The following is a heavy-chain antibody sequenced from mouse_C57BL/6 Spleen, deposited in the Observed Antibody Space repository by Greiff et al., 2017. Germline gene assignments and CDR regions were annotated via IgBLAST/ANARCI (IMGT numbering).Heavy chain of an antibody. CDR3: ARDYYGSPYAMDY. J-gene: IGHJ4*01. CDR1: GYTFTDYN. V-gene: IGHV1-18*01. CDR2: INPNNGGT. D-gene: IGHD1-1*01. Sequence: VQLKESGPELVKPGASVKIPCKASGYTFTDYNMDWVKQSHGKSLEWIGDINPNNGGTIYNQKFKGKATLTVDKSSSTAYMELRSLTSEDTAVYYCARDYYGSPYAMDYWGQGTSVTVSS.